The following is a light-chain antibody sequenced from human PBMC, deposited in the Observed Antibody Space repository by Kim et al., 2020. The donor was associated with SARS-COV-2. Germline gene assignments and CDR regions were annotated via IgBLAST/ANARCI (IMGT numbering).Light chain of an antibody. CDR2: GAS. Sequence: VMTQSPASLSVSPGERVTLSCRASQNINSNLAWYQQKVGQVPRLLIYGASTRATGIAARFSGRGSGTEFTLTISGLQFEDFAVYYCQHNHNWPPWTFGQGTKVEIK. CDR3: QHNHNWPPWT. V-gene: IGKV3-15*01. J-gene: IGKJ1*01. CDR1: QNINSN.